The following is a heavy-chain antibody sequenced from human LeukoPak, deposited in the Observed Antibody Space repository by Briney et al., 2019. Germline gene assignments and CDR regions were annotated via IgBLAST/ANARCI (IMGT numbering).Heavy chain of an antibody. J-gene: IGHJ6*02. D-gene: IGHD3-3*01. CDR2: IVPSFGTI. CDR1: GDIFSSNG. V-gene: IGHV1-69*13. CDR3: ARGEWYSDRSYYYGMDV. Sequence: GASVKVSCKASGDIFSSNGINWVRQAPGQGLEWMGRIVPSFGTIDYAQKFQGRVRIIADESTSTAYMEQSSLRFEDTAMYYCARGEWYSDRSYYYGMDVWGQGTTVIVSS.